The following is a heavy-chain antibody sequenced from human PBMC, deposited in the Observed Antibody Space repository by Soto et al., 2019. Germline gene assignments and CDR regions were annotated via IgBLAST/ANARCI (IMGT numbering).Heavy chain of an antibody. CDR3: ASVYCSGGSCPLYYGMDV. V-gene: IGHV1-3*01. D-gene: IGHD2-15*01. Sequence: QVQLVQSGAEVKKPGASVKVSCKASGYTFTSYAMHWVRQAPGQRLEWMGWINAGNGNTKYSQKFQGRVTITRDASARTAYMELSSLRSEETAVYYCASVYCSGGSCPLYYGMDVWGQGTTVTVSS. CDR2: INAGNGNT. CDR1: GYTFTSYA. J-gene: IGHJ6*02.